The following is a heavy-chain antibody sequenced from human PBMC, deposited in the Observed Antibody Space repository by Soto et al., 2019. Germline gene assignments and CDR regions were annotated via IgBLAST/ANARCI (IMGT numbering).Heavy chain of an antibody. Sequence: QVQLVQSGAEVKKPGSSVKVSCKASGGTFSSYAISWVRQAPGQGLEWMGGIIPIFGTTNYAQKFQGRVTITADESTSTAYMELSSLRSEDTAVYYCATGIIVVVPAYYYYYGMDVWGQGTTVTVSS. CDR3: ATGIIVVVPAYYYYYGMDV. V-gene: IGHV1-69*01. D-gene: IGHD2-2*01. J-gene: IGHJ6*02. CDR2: IIPIFGTT. CDR1: GGTFSSYA.